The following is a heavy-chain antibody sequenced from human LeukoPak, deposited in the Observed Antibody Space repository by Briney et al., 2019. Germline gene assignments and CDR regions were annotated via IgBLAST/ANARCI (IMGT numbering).Heavy chain of an antibody. CDR1: GFTFSSYS. Sequence: GSLRLSCAASGFTFSSYSMNWVRQAPGKGLEWIGEINHSGSTNYNPSLKSRVTISVDTSKNQFPLKLSSVTAADTAVYYCARLGYCSGGSCYADAFDIWGQGTMVTVSS. CDR3: ARLGYCSGGSCYADAFDI. CDR2: INHSGST. V-gene: IGHV4-34*01. D-gene: IGHD2-15*01. J-gene: IGHJ3*02.